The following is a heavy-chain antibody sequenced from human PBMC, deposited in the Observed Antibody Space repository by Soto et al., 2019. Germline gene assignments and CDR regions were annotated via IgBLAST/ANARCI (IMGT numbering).Heavy chain of an antibody. CDR2: ISSSSSYI. V-gene: IGHV3-21*01. CDR1: GFTFSSYS. D-gene: IGHD2-2*01. CDR3: ARDLPYCSSTSCRPLDYGMDV. J-gene: IGHJ6*02. Sequence: EVQLVESGGGLVKPGGSLRLSCAASGFTFSSYSMNWVRQAPGKGLEWVSSISSSSSYIYYADSVKGRFTISRDNAKNSLYLQMNSLRAEDTTVYYCARDLPYCSSTSCRPLDYGMDVWGQGTTVTVSS.